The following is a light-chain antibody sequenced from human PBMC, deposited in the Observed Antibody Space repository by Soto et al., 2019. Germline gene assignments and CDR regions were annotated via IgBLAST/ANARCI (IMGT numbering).Light chain of an antibody. CDR1: QSISSS. CDR2: TAS. V-gene: IGKV1-39*01. Sequence: DIQMTQSPSSLSASVGDRVTITCRASQSISSSLNWYQQKPGKPPKLLIYTASTLQSGVPSRFSGSGFGTDFTLTISSLQPEDFATYYCQQSYNTPLTFGGGTKVEIQ. CDR3: QQSYNTPLT. J-gene: IGKJ4*01.